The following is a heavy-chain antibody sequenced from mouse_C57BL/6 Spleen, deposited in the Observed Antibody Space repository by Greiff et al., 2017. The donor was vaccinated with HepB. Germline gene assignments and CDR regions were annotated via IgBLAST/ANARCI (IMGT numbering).Heavy chain of an antibody. D-gene: IGHD3-2*02. CDR3: ARETAQAFFDY. CDR1: GYTFTSYW. V-gene: IGHV1-64*01. CDR2: IHPNSGST. J-gene: IGHJ2*01. Sequence: VQLQQPGAELVKPGASVKLSCKASGYTFTSYWMHWVKQRPGQGLEWIGMIHPNSGSTNYNEKFKSKATLTVDKSSSTAYMQLTSLTSEDSAVYYWARETAQAFFDYWGQGTTLTVSS.